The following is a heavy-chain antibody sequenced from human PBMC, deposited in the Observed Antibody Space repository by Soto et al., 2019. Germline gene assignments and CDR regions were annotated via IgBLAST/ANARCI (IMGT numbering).Heavy chain of an antibody. D-gene: IGHD3-22*01. V-gene: IGHV3-11*06. CDR3: ARGQLERLRYYDSSALGY. CDR1: GFTFSDYY. CDR2: IVSSSSYT. J-gene: IGHJ4*02. Sequence: GGSLRLSCAASGFTFSDYYMTWIRQAPGKGLEWVSYIVSSSSYTNYADSVRGRFTISRDNAKNSLYLQMNSLRAEDTAVYYCARGQLERLRYYDSSALGYWGEGTLVTVSS.